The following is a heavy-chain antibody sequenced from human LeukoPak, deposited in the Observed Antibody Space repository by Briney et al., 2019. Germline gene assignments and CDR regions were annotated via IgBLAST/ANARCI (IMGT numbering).Heavy chain of an antibody. J-gene: IGHJ6*03. CDR3: ARDRLGSFYYMDV. CDR1: GYTFTSYY. CDR2: INPSGGST. D-gene: IGHD3-10*01. Sequence: GASVKVSCKASGYTFTSYYMHWVRQAPGQGLEWMGIINPSGGSTSYAQKFQGRATMTRDMSTSTVYMELSSLRSEDTAVYYCARDRLGSFYYMDVWGKGTTVTVSS. V-gene: IGHV1-46*01.